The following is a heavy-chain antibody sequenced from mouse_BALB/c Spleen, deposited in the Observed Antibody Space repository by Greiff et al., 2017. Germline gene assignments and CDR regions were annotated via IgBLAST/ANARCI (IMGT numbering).Heavy chain of an antibody. CDR2: IYPSDSYT. CDR1: GYTFTSYW. J-gene: IGHJ2*01. D-gene: IGHD3-1*01. CDR3: TMGFRATDYYFDY. V-gene: IGHV1-69*02. Sequence: VQLQQPGAELVRPGASVKLSCKASGYTFTSYWINWVKQRPGQGLEWIGNIYPSDSYTNYNQKFKDKATLTVDKSSSTAYMQLSSPTSEDSAVYYCTMGFRATDYYFDYWGQGTTLTVSS.